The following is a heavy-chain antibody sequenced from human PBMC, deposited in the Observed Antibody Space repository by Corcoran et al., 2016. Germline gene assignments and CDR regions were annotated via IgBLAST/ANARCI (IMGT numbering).Heavy chain of an antibody. CDR2: IKKDGSEK. CDR1: GFTFDSYW. V-gene: IGHV3-7*03. J-gene: IGHJ4*02. D-gene: IGHD3-10*01. CDR3: AKELLMVRGVIGHYFDY. Sequence: EVQLVESGGGLVQPGGSLRLSCAASGFTFDSYWMSWVRQAPGKGLEWVANIKKDGSEKYYVDSGKGRFTISRDKAKNSLDLQINSLRAEDTAVYYWAKELLMVRGVIGHYFDYWGQGTLVTVSS.